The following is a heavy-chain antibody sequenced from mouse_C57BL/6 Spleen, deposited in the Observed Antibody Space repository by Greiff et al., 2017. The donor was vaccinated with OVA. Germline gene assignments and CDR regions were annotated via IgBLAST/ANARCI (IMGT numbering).Heavy chain of an antibody. D-gene: IGHD2-14*01. CDR1: GYTFTDYY. CDR2: INPNNGGT. V-gene: IGHV1-26*01. J-gene: IGHJ2*01. Sequence: VQLQQSGPELVKPGASVKISCKASGYTFTDYYMNWVKQSHGKSLEWIGDINPNNGGTSYNQKFKGKATLTVDKSSSTAYMELRSLTSEDSAVYYCARRGRGYDAFDYWGQGTTLTVSS. CDR3: ARRGRGYDAFDY.